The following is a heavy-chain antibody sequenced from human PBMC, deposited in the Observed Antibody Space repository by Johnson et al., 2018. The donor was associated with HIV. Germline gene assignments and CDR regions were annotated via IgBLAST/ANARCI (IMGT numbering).Heavy chain of an antibody. CDR2: ISWNSRSI. D-gene: IGHD6-6*01. V-gene: IGHV3-9*01. Sequence: VQLVESGGGLVQPGRSLRLSCAAPGFTFDDYAMHWVRQAPAKGLAWVSGISWNSRSIGYADSVKWRFTISRDNAKNSLYLQMNSLRAEDTALYYCAKDKKGYSSSSSDAFDIWGQGTMVTVSS. CDR1: GFTFDDYA. CDR3: AKDKKGYSSSSSDAFDI. J-gene: IGHJ3*02.